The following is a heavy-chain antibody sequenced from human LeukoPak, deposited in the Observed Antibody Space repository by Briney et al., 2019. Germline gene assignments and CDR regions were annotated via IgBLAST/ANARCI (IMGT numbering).Heavy chain of an antibody. J-gene: IGHJ3*02. Sequence: GGSLRLSCAASGFTVSSNYMSWGGRAPAEGLEWVSVIYSGGSTYYADSAKGRFTISRDNSKNTLYLQMNSLRAEDTAVYYCARDGAGYCSGGSCSAYCGGDCSGAFDIWGQGTMVTVSS. D-gene: IGHD2-15*01. CDR1: GFTVSSNY. CDR3: ARDGAGYCSGGSCSAYCGGDCSGAFDI. CDR2: IYSGGST. V-gene: IGHV3-53*01.